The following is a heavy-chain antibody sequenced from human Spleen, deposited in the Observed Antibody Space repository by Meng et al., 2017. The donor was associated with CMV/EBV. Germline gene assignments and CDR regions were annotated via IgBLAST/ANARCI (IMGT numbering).Heavy chain of an antibody. J-gene: IGHJ6*02. V-gene: IGHV4-31*03. D-gene: IGHD2-2*02. CDR2: IYYSGST. Sequence: SETLSLTCTVSGGSISSGGYYWSWIRQHPGKGLEWIGYIYYSGSTYYNPSLKSRVTISVDTSKNQFSLKLGSVTAADTAVYYCARDAAAIGDYYYYYGMDVWGQGTTVTVSS. CDR1: GGSISSGGYY. CDR3: ARDAAAIGDYYYYYGMDV.